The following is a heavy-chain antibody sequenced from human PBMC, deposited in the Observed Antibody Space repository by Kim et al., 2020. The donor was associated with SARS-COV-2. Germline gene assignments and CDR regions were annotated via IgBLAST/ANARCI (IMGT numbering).Heavy chain of an antibody. Sequence: GGSLRLSCAASGFTFSTYAMSWVRQAPGKGLEWVSAISRSAATTYYADSVKGRFTISRDNSKDTLDLQMNSLRAEDTAVYYCAKVPLHFYETSGPYEFWGKGTLVPVAS. CDR1: GFTFSTYA. J-gene: IGHJ4*02. V-gene: IGHV3-23*01. CDR3: AKVPLHFYETSGPYEF. CDR2: ISRSAATT. D-gene: IGHD3-22*01.